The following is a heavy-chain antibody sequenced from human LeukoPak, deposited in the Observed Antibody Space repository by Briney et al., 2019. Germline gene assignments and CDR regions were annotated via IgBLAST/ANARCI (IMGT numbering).Heavy chain of an antibody. CDR2: IRSKANSYAT. CDR3: TRPGGYSYGYARAFDI. D-gene: IGHD5-18*01. V-gene: IGHV3-73*01. CDR1: GFTFSGSA. J-gene: IGHJ3*02. Sequence: PGGSLRLSCAASGFTFSGSAMHWVRQVSGKGLEWVGRIRSKANSYATAYAASVKGRFTISRDDSKNMAYLQMNSLKTEDTAVYYCTRPGGYSYGYARAFDIWGQGTMVTVSS.